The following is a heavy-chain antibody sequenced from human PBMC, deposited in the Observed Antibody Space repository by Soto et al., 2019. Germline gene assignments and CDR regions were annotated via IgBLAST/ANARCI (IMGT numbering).Heavy chain of an antibody. J-gene: IGHJ4*02. Sequence: QVQLVQSGAEVKKPGASVKVSCKASGYTFTGYYMHWVRQAPGQGLEWMGWINPNSGGTNYAQKLQGWVTMTRDTSISTAYMELSRLRSDDTAVYYCAREGKGEGDFDYWGQGTLVTVSS. V-gene: IGHV1-2*04. CDR1: GYTFTGYY. CDR2: INPNSGGT. D-gene: IGHD2-21*01. CDR3: AREGKGEGDFDY.